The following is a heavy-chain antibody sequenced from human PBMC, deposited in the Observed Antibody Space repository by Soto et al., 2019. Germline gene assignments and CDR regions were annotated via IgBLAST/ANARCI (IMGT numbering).Heavy chain of an antibody. CDR1: GGSVSSGDYY. Sequence: QVQLQESGPGLVKPSQTLSLTCTVSGGSVSSGDYYWSWIRQPPGKGLEWIGYIYNSGSTYYNPSLKSRVSMSVDTSKSQFSLQLSSVTAADTAVYFCAGRGRYFDWPPLDYWGQGTLVTVSS. CDR3: AGRGRYFDWPPLDY. V-gene: IGHV4-30-4*01. D-gene: IGHD3-9*01. CDR2: IYNSGST. J-gene: IGHJ4*02.